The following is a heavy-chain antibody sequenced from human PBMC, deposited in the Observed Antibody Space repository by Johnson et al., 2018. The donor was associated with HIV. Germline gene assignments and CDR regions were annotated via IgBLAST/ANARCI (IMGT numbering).Heavy chain of an antibody. Sequence: VQLVESGGGLVQPGGSLRLSCAASGFTVSRNYMNWVRQAPGKGLEWVANVNQDGSAKFYVDSVKGRFTISRDNAKNSLYLQMNSLRDEDTAVYYCVTADRGSAWGQGTTLTVSS. J-gene: IGHJ3*01. CDR2: VNQDGSAK. CDR3: VTADRGSA. V-gene: IGHV3-7*03. D-gene: IGHD1-26*01. CDR1: GFTVSRNY.